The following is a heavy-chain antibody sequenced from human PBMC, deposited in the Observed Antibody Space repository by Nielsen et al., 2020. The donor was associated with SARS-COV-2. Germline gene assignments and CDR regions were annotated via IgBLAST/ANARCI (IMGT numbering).Heavy chain of an antibody. V-gene: IGHV3-74*01. Sequence: GPSLRLSCAASGFTFSDYYMIWIRHAPGKGLVWVSRINSDGSSTSYADSVKGRFTISRDNAKNTLYLQMNSLRAEDTAVYYWAREDSSGWYKWFDPWGQGTLVTVSS. J-gene: IGHJ5*02. CDR1: GFTFSDYY. CDR2: INSDGSST. CDR3: AREDSSGWYKWFDP. D-gene: IGHD6-19*01.